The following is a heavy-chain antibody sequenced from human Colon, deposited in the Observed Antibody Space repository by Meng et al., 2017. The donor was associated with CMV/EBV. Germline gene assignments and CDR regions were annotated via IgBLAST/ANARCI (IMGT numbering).Heavy chain of an antibody. CDR3: VRESWYFDF. V-gene: IGHV1-2*02. J-gene: IGHJ4*02. Sequence: HVQLAQSGTEVKKPGASVKVSCKTSGYTFTANHLHWVRQAPGQGLEWMGWIYPQDGGTYFAQKFQDRVTLTRDTSITTAYMELSGLTSDDTAIYYCVRESWYFDFWGEGTLVTVSS. D-gene: IGHD6-13*01. CDR2: IYPQDGGT. CDR1: GYTFTANH.